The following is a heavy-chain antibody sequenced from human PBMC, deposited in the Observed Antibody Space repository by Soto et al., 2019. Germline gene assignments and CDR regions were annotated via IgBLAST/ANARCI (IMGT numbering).Heavy chain of an antibody. Sequence: ETLSLTCAVSGYSISSGYYWGWIRQTPGKGLEWIASIYHSGSTYYNPSLKSRVTISVDTSKNQFSLKLTSVTAADTAVYYCARGAATVTPGWFDPWGQGIMVTVSS. V-gene: IGHV4-38-2*01. CDR3: ARGAATVTPGWFDP. CDR2: IYHSGST. J-gene: IGHJ5*02. CDR1: GYSISSGYY. D-gene: IGHD4-17*01.